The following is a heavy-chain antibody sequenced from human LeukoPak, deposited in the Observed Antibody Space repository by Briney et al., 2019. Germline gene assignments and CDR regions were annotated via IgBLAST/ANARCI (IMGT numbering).Heavy chain of an antibody. CDR3: ARIRDGYNDAYDI. D-gene: IGHD5-24*01. CDR1: GYTFTNYY. Sequence: GASVKVSCKASGYTFTNYYIHWVRQDPGQGLEWMGLINPGGDNTNYAQNFQGRVTMTRDTSASTVYMELSSLRSEDTAIYYCARIRDGYNDAYDIWGQGTVVTVPS. J-gene: IGHJ3*02. CDR2: INPGGDNT. V-gene: IGHV1-46*01.